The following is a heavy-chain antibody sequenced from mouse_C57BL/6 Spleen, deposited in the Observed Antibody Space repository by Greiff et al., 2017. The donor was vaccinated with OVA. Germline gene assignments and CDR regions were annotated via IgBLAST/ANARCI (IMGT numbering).Heavy chain of an antibody. CDR2: ISNGGGST. CDR3: ARELGRDWYFDV. CDR1: GFTFSDYY. Sequence: DVQLQESGGGLVQPGGSLKLSCAASGFTFSDYYMYWVRQTPEKRLEWVAYISNGGGSTYYPDTVKGRFTISRDNAKNTLYLQMSRLKSEDTAMYYCARELGRDWYFDVWGTGTTVTVSS. D-gene: IGHD4-1*01. J-gene: IGHJ1*03. V-gene: IGHV5-12*01.